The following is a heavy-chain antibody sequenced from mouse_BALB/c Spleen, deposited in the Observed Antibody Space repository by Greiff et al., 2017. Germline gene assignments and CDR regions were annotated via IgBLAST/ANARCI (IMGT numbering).Heavy chain of an antibody. CDR3: ARSGNYGLDY. CDR2: ISTYYGDA. CDR1: GYTFTDYA. D-gene: IGHD1-1*01. J-gene: IGHJ2*01. V-gene: IGHV1S137*01. Sequence: QVQLQQSGAELVRPGVSVKISCKGSGYTFTDYAMHWVKQSHAKSLEWIGVISTYYGDASYNQKFKGKATMTVDKSSSTAYMELARLTSEDSAIYYCARSGNYGLDYWGQGTTLTVSS.